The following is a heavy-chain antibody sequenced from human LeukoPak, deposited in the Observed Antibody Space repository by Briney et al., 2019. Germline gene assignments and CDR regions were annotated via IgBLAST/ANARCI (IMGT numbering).Heavy chain of an antibody. CDR1: GFTFNNYG. CDR2: ISYDGRNI. Sequence: GKSLRFSCAASGFTFNNYGMHWVRQAPGKGLEWVAVISYDGRNIHYPDSVKGRFTISRDISTDTLWLQMDSLRTEDTAVYYCAKGPLRGTAAAIDYWGQGTLVTVTS. D-gene: IGHD2-2*01. J-gene: IGHJ4*02. CDR3: AKGPLRGTAAAIDY. V-gene: IGHV3-30*18.